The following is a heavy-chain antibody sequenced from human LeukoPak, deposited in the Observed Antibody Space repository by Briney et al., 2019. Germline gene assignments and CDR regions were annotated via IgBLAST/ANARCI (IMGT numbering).Heavy chain of an antibody. Sequence: GESLKISCTGSGYTFNKLWIVWVRQMTGKGLEWLGSINPADSTTEYNPSFQGLVSFSADNSISSAYLQWSGLEASDTAKYYCAIMCNSGWGLLYWGPGTQVTVSS. V-gene: IGHV5-51*01. CDR3: AIMCNSGWGLLY. J-gene: IGHJ4*02. D-gene: IGHD5-12*01. CDR2: INPADSTT. CDR1: GYTFNKLW.